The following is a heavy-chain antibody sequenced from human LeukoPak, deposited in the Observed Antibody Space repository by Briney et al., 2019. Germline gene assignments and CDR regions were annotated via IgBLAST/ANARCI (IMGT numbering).Heavy chain of an antibody. D-gene: IGHD3-3*01. CDR2: IYHSGST. Sequence: SETLSLTCTVSGGSISSGGYYWSWIRQPPGKGLEWIGYIYHSGSTNYNPSLKSRVTISVDRSKNQFSLKLSSVTAADTAVYYCATAGITIFGVVIPYFDYWGQGTLVTVSS. CDR3: ATAGITIFGVVIPYFDY. V-gene: IGHV4-30-2*01. CDR1: GGSISSGGYY. J-gene: IGHJ4*02.